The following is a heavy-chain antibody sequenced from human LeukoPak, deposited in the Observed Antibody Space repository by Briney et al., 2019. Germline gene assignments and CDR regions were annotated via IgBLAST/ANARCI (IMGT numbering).Heavy chain of an antibody. V-gene: IGHV4-59*01. D-gene: IGHD5-12*01. CDR2: IYYSGST. J-gene: IGHJ4*02. CDR3: ARAWGGYSGYPPTM. CDR1: GGSISGYY. Sequence: SETLSLTCTVSGGSISGYYWSWIRQPPGKGLEWIGYIYYSGSTNYNPSLKSRVTISVDTSKNQFSLKLSSVTAADTAVYYCARAWGGYSGYPPTMWGQGTLVTVSS.